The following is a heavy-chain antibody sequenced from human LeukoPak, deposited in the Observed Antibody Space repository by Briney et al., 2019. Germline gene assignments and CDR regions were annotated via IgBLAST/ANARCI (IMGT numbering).Heavy chain of an antibody. V-gene: IGHV3-11*01. CDR2: ISSSGSTI. Sequence: GGSLRLSCAASGFTFSDYYMSWIRQAPGKGLEWVSYISSSGSTIYYADSVKGRFTISRDNAKNSLYLQMNSLRAEDTAVYYCARFLDFWSGYSSFDYWGQGTLVTVSS. J-gene: IGHJ4*02. CDR3: ARFLDFWSGYSSFDY. D-gene: IGHD3-3*01. CDR1: GFTFSDYY.